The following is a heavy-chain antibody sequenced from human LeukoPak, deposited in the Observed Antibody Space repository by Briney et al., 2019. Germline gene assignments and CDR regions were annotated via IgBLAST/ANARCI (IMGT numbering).Heavy chain of an antibody. J-gene: IGHJ4*02. D-gene: IGHD2-2*01. CDR3: ARGRYCSSSSFFFDY. CDR2: IKRDGSEK. Sequence: GGSLRLSCAASGFSFSSYWMSWVRQAPGKGLEWVANIKRDGSEKYYADSVKGRFTISRDNAKNSLHLQMDSLRAEDTAVYYCARGRYCSSSSFFFDYWGQGTVVTVSS. CDR1: GFSFSSYW. V-gene: IGHV3-7*01.